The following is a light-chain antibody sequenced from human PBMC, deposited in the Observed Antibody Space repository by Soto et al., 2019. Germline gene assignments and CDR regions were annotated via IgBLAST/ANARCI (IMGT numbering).Light chain of an antibody. CDR3: SSYTRSIS. J-gene: IGLJ2*01. CDR2: DVN. CDR1: SSDVGGYNY. Sequence: QSALTQPASVSGSPGQSITISCTGTSSDVGGYNYVSWYQQHPGKAPKLMIYDVNNRPSGVSNRFSGSKSGNTASLTISGLQAEDEADYYCSSYTRSISFGGGTKVTVL. V-gene: IGLV2-14*01.